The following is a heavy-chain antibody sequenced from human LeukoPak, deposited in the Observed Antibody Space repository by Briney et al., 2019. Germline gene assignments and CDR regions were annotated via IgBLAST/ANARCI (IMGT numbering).Heavy chain of an antibody. J-gene: IGHJ3*02. D-gene: IGHD3-22*01. Sequence: GGSLRLSCVASGLTFSSFWMSWVRRAPGKGLEWVANINQDGSEKFHVDSVKGRFTISRDNAKNSLYLQMNSLRAEDTAVYYCARARGDYDSSAPDIWGQGTMVTVSS. CDR2: INQDGSEK. V-gene: IGHV3-7*01. CDR3: ARARGDYDSSAPDI. CDR1: GLTFSSFW.